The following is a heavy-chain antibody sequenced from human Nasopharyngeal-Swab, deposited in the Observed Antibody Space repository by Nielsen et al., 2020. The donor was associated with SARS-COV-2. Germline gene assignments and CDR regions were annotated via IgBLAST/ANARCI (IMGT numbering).Heavy chain of an antibody. CDR2: IYYSGST. V-gene: IGHV4-39*01. D-gene: IGHD6-13*01. J-gene: IGHJ4*02. Sequence: SETPSLTCTVSGGSISSSSYYWGWIRQPPGKGLEWIGSIYYSGSTYYNPSLKSRVTISVDTSKNQFSLKLSSVTAADTAVYYCARMSIAAAGTGSYWGQGTLVTVSS. CDR1: GGSISSSSYY. CDR3: ARMSIAAAGTGSY.